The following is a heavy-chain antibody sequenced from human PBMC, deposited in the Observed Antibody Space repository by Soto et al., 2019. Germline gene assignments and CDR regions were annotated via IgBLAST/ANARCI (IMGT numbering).Heavy chain of an antibody. J-gene: IGHJ3*02. Sequence: ASVKVSCKASGYTFTSYDINWVRQATGQGLEWMGWMNPNSGNTGYAQKFQGRVTMTRNTSISTAYMELSSLRSEDTAVYYCARLQQYYGGKPGDAFDIWGQGTMVT. CDR2: MNPNSGNT. D-gene: IGHD4-17*01. V-gene: IGHV1-8*01. CDR1: GYTFTSYD. CDR3: ARLQQYYGGKPGDAFDI.